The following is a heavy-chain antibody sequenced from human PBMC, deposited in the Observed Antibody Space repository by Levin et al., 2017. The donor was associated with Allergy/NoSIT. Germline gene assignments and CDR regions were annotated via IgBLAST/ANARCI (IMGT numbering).Heavy chain of an antibody. D-gene: IGHD2-2*01. CDR3: ARTQPAAMFSWFDP. CDR2: IYYSGST. J-gene: IGHJ5*02. CDR1: GGSISSGGYY. Sequence: SETLSLTCTVSGGSISSGGYYWSWIRQHPGKGLEWIGYIYYSGSTYYNPSLKSRVTISVDTSKNQFSLKLSSVTAADTAVYYCARTQPAAMFSWFDPWGQGTLVTVSS. V-gene: IGHV4-31*03.